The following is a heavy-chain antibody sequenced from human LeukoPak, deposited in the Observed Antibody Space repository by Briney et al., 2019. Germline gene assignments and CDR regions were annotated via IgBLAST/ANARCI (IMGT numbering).Heavy chain of an antibody. Sequence: GGSLRLSCAASGFTFSSNWMHWVRQAPGKGLVWVSFINNDGRVTSYADSVKGRFTISIDNAKNTLYLQMISLRAEDTAMYYCARGGQGAVDYWGPGTLVTVSS. D-gene: IGHD3-16*01. J-gene: IGHJ4*02. CDR1: GFTFSSNW. CDR3: ARGGQGAVDY. V-gene: IGHV3-74*01. CDR2: INNDGRVT.